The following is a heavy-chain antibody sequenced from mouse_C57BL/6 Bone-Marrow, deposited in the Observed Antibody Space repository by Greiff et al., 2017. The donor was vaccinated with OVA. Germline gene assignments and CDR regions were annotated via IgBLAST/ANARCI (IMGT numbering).Heavy chain of an antibody. CDR3: ARGRNLDYVYAMDY. J-gene: IGHJ4*01. V-gene: IGHV1-55*01. CDR1: GYTFTSYW. CDR2: IYPGSGST. D-gene: IGHD2-4*01. Sequence: VQLQESGAELVKPGASVKMSCKASGYTFTSYWITWVKQRPGQGLEWIGDIYPGSGSTNYNEKFKSKATLTVDTSSSTAYMQLSSLTSEDSAVYYCARGRNLDYVYAMDYWGQGTSVTVSS.